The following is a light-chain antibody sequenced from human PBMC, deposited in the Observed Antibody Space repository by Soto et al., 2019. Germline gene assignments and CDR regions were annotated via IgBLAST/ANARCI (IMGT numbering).Light chain of an antibody. V-gene: IGLV2-23*02. CDR2: EVT. CDR1: NSDIGSSNL. Sequence: QSALTQPASVSASPGQSITISCTGTNSDIGSSNLVSWYQQQPGKAPRLVIYEVTRGPSGISNRFSGSKSGNTAFLTIFGLLPEDEAHYYCCSYAGRRYVVFGGGTKVTVL. J-gene: IGLJ2*01. CDR3: CSYAGRRYVV.